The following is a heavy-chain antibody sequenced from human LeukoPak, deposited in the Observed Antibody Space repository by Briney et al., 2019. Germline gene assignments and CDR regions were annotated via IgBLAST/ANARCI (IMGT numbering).Heavy chain of an antibody. CDR1: GFDFNSYS. D-gene: IGHD2-8*01. Sequence: PGGSLRLSCAASGFDFNSYSMTWVRQAPGKGLEWVASIREDGSEKTSVDSVKGRFTISRDNAKNSLYLQMDSLRAEDTAVYYCARGPTNGQAFDYWGQGTLVSVSS. V-gene: IGHV3-7*01. CDR2: IREDGSEK. J-gene: IGHJ4*02. CDR3: ARGPTNGQAFDY.